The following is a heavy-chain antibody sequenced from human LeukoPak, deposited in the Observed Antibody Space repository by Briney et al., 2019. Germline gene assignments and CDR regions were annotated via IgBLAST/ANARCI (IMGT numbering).Heavy chain of an antibody. CDR3: ASDSPYYGMDV. CDR1: GFTFSSYW. J-gene: IGHJ6*02. V-gene: IGHV3-74*01. CDR2: INSDGSAT. Sequence: GGSLRLSCAASGFTFSSYWMHWVRQAPGKGLVWVSRINSDGSATIYADSVRGRFTISRDNAKNTLYLQMSGLRVEDTAVYHCASDSPYYGMDVWGQGTTVTVSS.